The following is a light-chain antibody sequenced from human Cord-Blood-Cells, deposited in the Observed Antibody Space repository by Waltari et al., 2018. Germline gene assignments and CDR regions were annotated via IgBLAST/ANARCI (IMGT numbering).Light chain of an antibody. J-gene: IGLJ3*02. CDR3: CSYAGSSTWV. CDR1: SSDVGSCNL. Sequence: QSALTQPASVSGSPGQSITISCTGTSSDVGSCNLVYWYQQHPGKAPKLMIYEGSKRPSGVSNRFSGSKSRNTVSLTISGRQAEDEADYYCCSYAGSSTWVFGGGTKLTVL. V-gene: IGLV2-23*01. CDR2: EGS.